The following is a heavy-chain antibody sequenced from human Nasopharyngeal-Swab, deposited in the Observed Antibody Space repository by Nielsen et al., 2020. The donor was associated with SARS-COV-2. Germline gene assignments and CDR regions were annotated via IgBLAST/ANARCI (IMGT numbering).Heavy chain of an antibody. CDR3: ASFSAANLFDF. Sequence: SETLSLTCTVSGVSVKSYYWPCIRPPPGKGLEWIGYVYHTGNTDHHPALRSRVAMSVDTSKNQVSLSLSSVTAADTAVYYCASFSAANLFDFWGPGTLVTVSS. V-gene: IGHV4-59*02. D-gene: IGHD6-25*01. J-gene: IGHJ4*02. CDR2: VYHTGNT. CDR1: GVSVKSYY.